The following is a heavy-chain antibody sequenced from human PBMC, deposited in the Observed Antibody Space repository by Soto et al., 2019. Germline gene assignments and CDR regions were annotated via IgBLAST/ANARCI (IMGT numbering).Heavy chain of an antibody. CDR1: GYTFTSYA. CDR2: INAGNGNT. D-gene: IGHD3-3*01. J-gene: IGHJ4*02. CDR3: ARDLTIFGVVIGLDY. V-gene: IGHV1-3*01. Sequence: ASVKVSCKASGYTFTSYAMHWVRQAPGQRLEWMGWINAGNGNTKYSQKFQGRVTITRDTSASTAYMELSSLRSEDTAVYYCARDLTIFGVVIGLDYWGQGTLVTVSS.